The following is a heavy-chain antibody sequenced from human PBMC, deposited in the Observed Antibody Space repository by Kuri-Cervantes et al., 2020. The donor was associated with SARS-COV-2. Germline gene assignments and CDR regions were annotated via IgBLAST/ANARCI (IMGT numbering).Heavy chain of an antibody. CDR3: GRQASDWHIDY. CDR1: GSSISSSGHY. J-gene: IGHJ4*02. V-gene: IGHV4-39*01. CDR2: IYFSGST. D-gene: IGHD3-9*01. Sequence: ESLKVSCSVSGSSISSSGHYLGWVRQPPGKGLEWIGTIYFSGSTCYTPSLKSRVTISVDTSKNQFSLKLTSVTATDTAVYYCGRQASDWHIDYWGQGTLVTVSS.